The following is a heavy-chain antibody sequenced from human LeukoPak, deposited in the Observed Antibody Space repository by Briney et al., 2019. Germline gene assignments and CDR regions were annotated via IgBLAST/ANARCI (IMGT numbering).Heavy chain of an antibody. Sequence: GGSLRLSCAASGFTFSEFSMSWVRQAPGKGLEGVSNIRSNGGDTYYTDSVKGRFTISRDNSKNTLYLEMNSLRAGDTAVYYCAKGGYTTWFDPWGRGTLVTVSS. V-gene: IGHV3-23*01. J-gene: IGHJ5*02. D-gene: IGHD2-15*01. CDR2: IRSNGGDT. CDR1: GFTFSEFS. CDR3: AKGGYTTWFDP.